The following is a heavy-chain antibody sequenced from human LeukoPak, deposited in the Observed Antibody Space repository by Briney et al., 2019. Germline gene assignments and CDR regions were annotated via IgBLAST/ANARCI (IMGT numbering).Heavy chain of an antibody. J-gene: IGHJ4*02. CDR3: ARDCSGGSCYFDY. CDR2: IYYSGST. D-gene: IGHD2-15*01. Sequence: SETLSLTCTVSGGSISSGGYYWSWIRRHPGKGLDWIGYIYYSGSTDYNPSLKSRVSISVDTSKSQFSLKLSSVTAADTAVYYCARDCSGGSCYFDYWGQGTLVTVSS. V-gene: IGHV4-31*03. CDR1: GGSISSGGYY.